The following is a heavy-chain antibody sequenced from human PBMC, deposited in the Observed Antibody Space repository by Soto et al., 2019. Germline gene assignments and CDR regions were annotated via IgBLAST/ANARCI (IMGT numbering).Heavy chain of an antibody. CDR2: TYYRSRWYN. CDR1: GDSVSSNSAS. V-gene: IGHV6-1*01. J-gene: IGHJ6*03. CDR3: AGITSLKWYYLDV. D-gene: IGHD3-10*01. Sequence: SQTLSLTCAISGDSVSSNSASWNWIRQSPSRGLEWLGRTYYRSRWYNDYAVSVKSRITVNPDTSKNQFSLHLNSVTPEDTAVYYCAGITSLKWYYLDVWDKGTTVIGSS.